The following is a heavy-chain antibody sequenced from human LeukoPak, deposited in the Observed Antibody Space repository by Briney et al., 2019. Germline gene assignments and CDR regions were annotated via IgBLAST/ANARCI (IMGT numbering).Heavy chain of an antibody. CDR3: ARATIAAGMDV. J-gene: IGHJ6*02. V-gene: IGHV3-66*01. D-gene: IGHD3-10*01. CDR2: IYSGGST. CDR1: GFTLSSNY. Sequence: PGGSLRLSCAASGFTLSSNYMSWVRQAPGKGREWVSVIYSGGSTYYADSVKGRFTISRDNSKNPLYLQMNSLRAEDTAVYYCARATIAAGMDVWGQGTTVTVSS.